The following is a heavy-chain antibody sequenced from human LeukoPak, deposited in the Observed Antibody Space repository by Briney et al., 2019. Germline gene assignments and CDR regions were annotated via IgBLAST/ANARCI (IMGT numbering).Heavy chain of an antibody. J-gene: IGHJ6*03. D-gene: IGHD4-23*01. CDR1: GGSISSSSYY. Sequence: SETLSLTCTVSGGSISSSSYYWGWIRQPPGKGLEWIGSIYYSGSTYYNPSLKSRVTISVDTSKNQFSLKLSSVTAADTAVYYCARGFFDYGGNSGYYYYYYYMDVWGKGTTVTVSS. CDR3: ARGFFDYGGNSGYYYYYYYMDV. V-gene: IGHV4-39*07. CDR2: IYYSGST.